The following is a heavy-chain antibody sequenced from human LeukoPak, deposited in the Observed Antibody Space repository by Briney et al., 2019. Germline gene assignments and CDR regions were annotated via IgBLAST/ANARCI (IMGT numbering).Heavy chain of an antibody. V-gene: IGHV3-23*01. Sequence: GGSLRLSCAASGFTFSSYAMSWVRQAPGKGLEWVSAISGSGGSTYYADSVKGRFTISRGNAENSLYLQMNSLSAEDTAVYFCARDAYGDYFFDYWGQGILATVSS. CDR2: ISGSGGST. CDR1: GFTFSSYA. CDR3: ARDAYGDYFFDY. J-gene: IGHJ4*02. D-gene: IGHD4-17*01.